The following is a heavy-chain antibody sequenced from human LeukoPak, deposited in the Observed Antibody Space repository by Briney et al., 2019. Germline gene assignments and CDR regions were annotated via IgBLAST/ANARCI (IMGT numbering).Heavy chain of an antibody. J-gene: IGHJ3*02. CDR2: INPNSGAT. CDR3: ARDYDYTGRSASDI. Sequence: GASVKVSCKASGYTFTGYYMHWVRQAPGQGLEWMGRINPNSGATNYAQNFQGRVTMTRDMSITTAYMELSRLTFDDTAMYYCARDYDYTGRSASDIWGQGTMVTVSS. CDR1: GYTFTGYY. V-gene: IGHV1-2*06. D-gene: IGHD3-3*01.